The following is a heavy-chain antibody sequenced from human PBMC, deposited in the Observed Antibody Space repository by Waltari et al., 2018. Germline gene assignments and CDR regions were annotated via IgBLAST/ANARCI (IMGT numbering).Heavy chain of an antibody. CDR2: ISYDGSNK. CDR1: GFTFSSYA. Sequence: QVQLVESGGGVVQPGRSLRLSCAASGFTFSSYAMHWVRQAPGKGLEWVAVISYDGSNKYYADSVKGRFTISRDNSKNTLYLQMNSLRAEDTAVYYCARPPIQLWGGPGVNWGQGTLVTVSS. D-gene: IGHD5-18*01. J-gene: IGHJ4*02. V-gene: IGHV3-30*01. CDR3: ARPPIQLWGGPGVN.